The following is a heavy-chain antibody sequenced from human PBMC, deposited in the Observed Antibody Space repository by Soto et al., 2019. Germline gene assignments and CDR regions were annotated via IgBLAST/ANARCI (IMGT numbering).Heavy chain of an antibody. Sequence: EVQLLESGGGLVQPGGSLRLSCAASGFTFNSYAMHWVRQAPGKGLEWVSGISGFSAGSASTYFADSVKGRFIISRDNSNNTLYLQMNNLRAEDTALYSCARVPLFFGLAAFDFWGHGTLVTVSS. J-gene: IGHJ3*01. V-gene: IGHV3-23*01. CDR3: ARVPLFFGLAAFDF. CDR1: GFTFNSYA. D-gene: IGHD3-10*01. CDR2: ISGFSAGSAST.